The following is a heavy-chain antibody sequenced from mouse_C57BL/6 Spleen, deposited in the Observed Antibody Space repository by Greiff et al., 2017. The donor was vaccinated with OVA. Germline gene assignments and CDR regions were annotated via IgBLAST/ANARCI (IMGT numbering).Heavy chain of an antibody. CDR2: INYDGSST. CDR3: AREAYGNFYAMDY. J-gene: IGHJ4*01. Sequence: EVHLVESEGGLVQPGSSMKLSCTASGFTFSDYYMAWVRQVPEKGLEWVSNINYDGSSTYYLDSLKSRFIISRDNAKNILYLQMSSLKSEDTATYYCAREAYGNFYAMDYWGQGTSVTVSS. CDR1: GFTFSDYY. V-gene: IGHV5-16*01. D-gene: IGHD2-1*01.